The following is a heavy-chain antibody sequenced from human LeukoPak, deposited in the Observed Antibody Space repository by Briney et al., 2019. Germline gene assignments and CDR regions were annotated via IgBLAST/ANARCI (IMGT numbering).Heavy chain of an antibody. CDR1: GFTFSSYA. V-gene: IGHV3-23*01. J-gene: IGHJ4*02. CDR2: ISGSGGST. D-gene: IGHD2-15*01. Sequence: GGSLRLSCAASGFTFSSYAMSWVRQAPGKGLEWVSAISGSGGSTYYADSVEGRFTISRDNSKNTLYLQMNSLRAEDTAVYYCVKATYCSGGSCYYFDYWGQGTLVTASS. CDR3: VKATYCSGGSCYYFDY.